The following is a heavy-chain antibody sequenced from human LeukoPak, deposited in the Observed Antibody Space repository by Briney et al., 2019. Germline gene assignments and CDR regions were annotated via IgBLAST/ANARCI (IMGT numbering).Heavy chain of an antibody. V-gene: IGHV1-69*13. D-gene: IGHD3-10*01. CDR2: IIPILGTA. CDR1: GGTFSSYA. J-gene: IGHJ4*02. Sequence: SVKVSCKASGGTFSSYAISWVRQAPGQGLEWMGGIIPILGTANYAQKLQGRVTITADESTSTAYMELSSLRSEDTAVYYCARYGSGSLGDYYFDYWGQGTLVTVSS. CDR3: ARYGSGSLGDYYFDY.